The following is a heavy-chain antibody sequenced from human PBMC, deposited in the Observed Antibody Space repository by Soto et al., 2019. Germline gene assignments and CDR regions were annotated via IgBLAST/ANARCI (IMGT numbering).Heavy chain of an antibody. V-gene: IGHV3-30*18. D-gene: IGHD6-13*01. Sequence: QVQLVESGGGVVQPGRSLRLSCAASGFTFSSYGMHWVRQAPGKGLEWVAVISYDGSNKYYADSVKGRFTISRDNSKNTLYLQMNSLRAEDTAVYYCAKELAAAGAWGFDYWGQGTLVTVSS. J-gene: IGHJ4*02. CDR3: AKELAAAGAWGFDY. CDR1: GFTFSSYG. CDR2: ISYDGSNK.